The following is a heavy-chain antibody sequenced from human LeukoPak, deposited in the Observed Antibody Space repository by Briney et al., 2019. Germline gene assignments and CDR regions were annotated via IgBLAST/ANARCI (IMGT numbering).Heavy chain of an antibody. Sequence: PGGXXXLSCXXSXXTFSSYSMXWVRQAPGKGLEWVSSISSSSSYIYYADSVKGRFTISRDNAKNSLYLQMNSLRAEDTAVYYCARLAAAGPFDYWGQGTLVTVSS. J-gene: IGHJ4*02. CDR1: XXTFSSYS. D-gene: IGHD6-13*01. V-gene: IGHV3-21*01. CDR3: ARLAAAGPFDY. CDR2: ISSSSSYI.